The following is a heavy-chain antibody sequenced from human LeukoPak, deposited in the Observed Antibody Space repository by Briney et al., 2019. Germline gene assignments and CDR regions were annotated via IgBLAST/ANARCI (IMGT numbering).Heavy chain of an antibody. J-gene: IGHJ4*02. D-gene: IGHD3-10*01. V-gene: IGHV1-18*01. Sequence: EASVKVSCTASGYTFTSYGISWVRQAPGQGLDWMGWMSVYNGNTNYAQKFQGRVTMTTDTSTRTAYMELRSLRSDDTAVYYCAREDGSGSYPLDYWGQGTLVTVSS. CDR3: AREDGSGSYPLDY. CDR1: GYTFTSYG. CDR2: MSVYNGNT.